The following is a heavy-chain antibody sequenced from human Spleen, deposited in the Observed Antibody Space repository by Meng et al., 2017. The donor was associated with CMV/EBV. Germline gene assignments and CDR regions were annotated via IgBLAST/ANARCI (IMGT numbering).Heavy chain of an antibody. CDR2: INANGGGT. V-gene: IGHV1-2*02. CDR3: PGGDECSSTSCYTYFQH. J-gene: IGHJ1*01. Sequence: ASVKVSCKAFGYTFTDYYVHWVRQAPGQGPEWMGWINANGGGTNYAQKFQGRVTLTRDTSISTAYMELNRLTSDDTGVYYCPGGDECSSTSCYTYFQHWGQGTLVTVSS. CDR1: GYTFTDYY. D-gene: IGHD2-2*02.